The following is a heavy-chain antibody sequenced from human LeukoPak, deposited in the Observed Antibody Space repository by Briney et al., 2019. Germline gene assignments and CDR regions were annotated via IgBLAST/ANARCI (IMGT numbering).Heavy chain of an antibody. CDR3: ARGYLGHSSSWYRLNWFDP. CDR1: GGSISSGGYN. V-gene: IGHV4-31*03. Sequence: SETLSLTCTVSGGSISSGGYNWSWIRQRPGKGLEWIGYIYYSGSTYYNPSLKSRVTISVDTSKNQFSLKLSSVTAADTAVYYCARGYLGHSSSWYRLNWFDPWGQGTLVTVSS. CDR2: IYYSGST. D-gene: IGHD6-13*01. J-gene: IGHJ5*02.